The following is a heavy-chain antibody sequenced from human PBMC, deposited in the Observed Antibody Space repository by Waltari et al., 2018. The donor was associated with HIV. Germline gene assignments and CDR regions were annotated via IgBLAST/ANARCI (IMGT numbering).Heavy chain of an antibody. CDR2: FGSDGVEI. CDR3: ARGYSSSRWIPLYH. J-gene: IGHJ4*02. Sequence: QVQLVESGGGVVQPGTSLTLSCAVSGFTFSHFAINWVLESQGKGLEWLGVFGSDGVEISYADAVKGRFTISKDSSQKTLYLHVTSLRAEDTALYYCARGYSSSRWIPLYHWGRGTLVTVSS. CDR1: GFTFSHFA. V-gene: IGHV3-33*01. D-gene: IGHD6-6*01.